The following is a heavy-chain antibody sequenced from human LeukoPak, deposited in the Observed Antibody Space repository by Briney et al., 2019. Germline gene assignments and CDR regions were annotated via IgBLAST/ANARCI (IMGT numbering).Heavy chain of an antibody. CDR2: ISGSGGST. Sequence: GGSLRLSCAASGFTFSSYAMSWVRQAPGKGLEWVSAISGSGGSTYYADSVKGRFTISRDNSKNTLYLQMNSLRAEEKAVYYCAIDLTGDSSGYSGYWGQGTLVTVSS. CDR1: GFTFSSYA. V-gene: IGHV3-23*01. J-gene: IGHJ4*02. D-gene: IGHD3-22*01. CDR3: AIDLTGDSSGYSGY.